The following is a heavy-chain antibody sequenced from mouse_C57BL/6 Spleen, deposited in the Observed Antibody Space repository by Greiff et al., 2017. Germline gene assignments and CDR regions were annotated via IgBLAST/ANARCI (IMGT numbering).Heavy chain of an antibody. V-gene: IGHV5-6*01. CDR1: GFTFSSYG. CDR2: ISSGGSYT. Sequence: DVQLVESGGDLVKPGGSLKLSCAASGFTFSSYGMSWVRQTPDKRLEWVATISSGGSYTYYPDSVKGRFTISRDNAKNTLYLQMSSLKSEDTAMYYCAAHWDYWGQGTLVTVSA. CDR3: AAHWDY. J-gene: IGHJ3*01. D-gene: IGHD4-1*01.